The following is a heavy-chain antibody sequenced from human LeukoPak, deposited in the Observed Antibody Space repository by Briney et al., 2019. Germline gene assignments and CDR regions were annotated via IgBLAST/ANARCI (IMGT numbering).Heavy chain of an antibody. D-gene: IGHD2-15*01. V-gene: IGHV3-21*01. J-gene: IGHJ6*02. CDR1: GFTFSSYS. CDR2: ISSSSSYI. Sequence: PGGTLRLSCAASGFTFSSYSMNWVRQAPGKGLEWVSSISSSSSYIYYADSVKGRFTVSRDNAKHSLYLQMNSLRAEDTAVYYCARGCSGGSCSSYYYYGMDVWGQGTTVTVSS. CDR3: ARGCSGGSCSSYYYYGMDV.